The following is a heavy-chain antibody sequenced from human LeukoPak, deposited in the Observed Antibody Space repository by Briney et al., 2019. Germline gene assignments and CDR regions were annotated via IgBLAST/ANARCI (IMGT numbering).Heavy chain of an antibody. CDR2: IYHSGST. D-gene: IGHD4-17*01. J-gene: IGHJ4*02. CDR3: ARVMYGDYAFDY. V-gene: IGHV4-30-2*01. Sequence: SETLSLTCAVSGGSISSGGYSWSWIRQPPGKGLEWIRYIYHSGSTYYNPSLKSRVTISVDRSKNQFSLKLSSVTAADTAVYYCARVMYGDYAFDYWGQGTLVTVSS. CDR1: GGSISSGGYS.